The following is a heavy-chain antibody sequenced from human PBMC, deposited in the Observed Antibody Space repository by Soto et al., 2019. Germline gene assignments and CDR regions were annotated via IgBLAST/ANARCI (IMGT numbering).Heavy chain of an antibody. CDR3: ARVGGYNWFDT. J-gene: IGHJ5*02. V-gene: IGHV3-74*01. CDR1: GFTFSRFW. CDR2: IDGDGSST. Sequence: EVQLVESGGGLVQPGGSLRLSCAASGFTFSRFWMHWVRQAPGKGLLWVSRIDGDGSSTNYADSVKGRFTVSRDNAKNTLYLQMNSLRAEDTAVYYCARVGGYNWFDTWGQGTLVTVSS.